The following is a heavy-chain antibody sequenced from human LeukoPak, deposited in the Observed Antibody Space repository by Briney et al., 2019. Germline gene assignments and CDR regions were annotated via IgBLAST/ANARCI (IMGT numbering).Heavy chain of an antibody. J-gene: IGHJ3*02. CDR3: AKSRSYTVRDAFEI. Sequence: GALRLSCTVSGFTVSSNSMSWVRQAPGKGLEWVSFIYSSVTHYSDSVKGRFTISRDNSRNTLFLQMNSLRAEDTAVYYCAKSRSYTVRDAFEIWGQGTKVTVSS. D-gene: IGHD3-10*01. V-gene: IGHV3-53*01. CDR2: IYSSVT. CDR1: GFTVSSNS.